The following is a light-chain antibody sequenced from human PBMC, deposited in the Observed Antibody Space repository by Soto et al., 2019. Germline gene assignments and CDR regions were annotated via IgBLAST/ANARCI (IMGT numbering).Light chain of an antibody. Sequence: EIVLTQSPGTLSVSRGETATLSCRASQYIGSNLAWYQQKPGQAPRLLIYGASTRATGIPARFSGSGSGTEFTLTISSLQSEEFAVYYCQQYNNWPRITFGQGTRLEIK. J-gene: IGKJ5*01. CDR1: QYIGSN. CDR3: QQYNNWPRIT. CDR2: GAS. V-gene: IGKV3-15*01.